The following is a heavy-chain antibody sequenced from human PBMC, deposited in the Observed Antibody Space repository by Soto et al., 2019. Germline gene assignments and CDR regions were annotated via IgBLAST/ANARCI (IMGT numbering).Heavy chain of an antibody. CDR2: ISGSGGST. Sequence: GGSLRLSCAASGFTFSSYAMSWVRQAPGKGLEWVSAISGSGGSTYYADSVKGRFTISRDNSKNTLYLQMNSLRAEDTAVYYCAKYHYYDSSGYQPIQDYWGQGTLVTVSS. D-gene: IGHD3-22*01. J-gene: IGHJ4*02. V-gene: IGHV3-23*01. CDR3: AKYHYYDSSGYQPIQDY. CDR1: GFTFSSYA.